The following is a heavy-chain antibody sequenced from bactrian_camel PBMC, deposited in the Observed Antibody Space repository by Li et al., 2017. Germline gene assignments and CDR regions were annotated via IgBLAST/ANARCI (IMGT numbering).Heavy chain of an antibody. Sequence: HVQLVESGGGSVQTGGSLRLSCLASGFTFDNYDMAWFRQSPGSERELVAAIETITSGTKVYADSVKGRFTVSQDNARNTMYLQMNSLKFEDTAMYYCCGNSGAHCPVYPHLAFGFTCWGQGTQVTV. CDR1: GFTFDNYD. CDR2: IETITSGTK. D-gene: IGHD2*01. J-gene: IGHJ4*01. V-gene: IGHV3S55*01. CDR3: CGNSGAHCPVYPHLAFGFTC.